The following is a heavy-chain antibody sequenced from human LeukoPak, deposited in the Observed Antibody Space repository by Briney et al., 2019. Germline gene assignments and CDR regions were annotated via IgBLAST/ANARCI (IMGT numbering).Heavy chain of an antibody. Sequence: GGSLRLSCAASGFTFSSSAMSWVRQAPGKGLEWVSAISGSGGSTYYADSVKGRFTISRDNSKNTLYLQMNSLRAEDTAVYYCAKVSGWSKFFDYWGQGTLVTVSS. CDR2: ISGSGGST. V-gene: IGHV3-23*01. CDR1: GFTFSSSA. D-gene: IGHD6-19*01. CDR3: AKVSGWSKFFDY. J-gene: IGHJ4*02.